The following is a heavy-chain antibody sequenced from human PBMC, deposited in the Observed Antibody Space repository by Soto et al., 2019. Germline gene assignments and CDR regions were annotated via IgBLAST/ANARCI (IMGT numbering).Heavy chain of an antibody. CDR1: GFTFSSYA. J-gene: IGHJ4*02. CDR2: ISYDGSSK. Sequence: PGGSLRLSCAASGFTFSSYAMHWVRQAPGKGLEWVAVISYDGSSKYYADSVKGRFTISRDNSKNTLYLQMNSLRAEDTAVYYCASSTFYYDSSGYYYVPHSVEFDYWGQGTLVTVSS. V-gene: IGHV3-30-3*01. D-gene: IGHD3-22*01. CDR3: ASSTFYYDSSGYYYVPHSVEFDY.